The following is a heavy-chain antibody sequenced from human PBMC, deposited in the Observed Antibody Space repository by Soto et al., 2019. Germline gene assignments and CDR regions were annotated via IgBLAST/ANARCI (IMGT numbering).Heavy chain of an antibody. CDR1: GFTFSSYA. D-gene: IGHD1-1*01. CDR2: ISGSGGST. V-gene: IGHV3-23*01. Sequence: GGPLRLSCAASGFTFSSYAMSWVRQAPGKGLEWVSAISGSGGSTYYADSVKGRFTISRDNSKNTLYLQMNSLRAEDTAVYYCAKVYLDGQNWNDPTYCSYGMDVWGQGTSVTVSS. J-gene: IGHJ6*02. CDR3: AKVYLDGQNWNDPTYCSYGMDV.